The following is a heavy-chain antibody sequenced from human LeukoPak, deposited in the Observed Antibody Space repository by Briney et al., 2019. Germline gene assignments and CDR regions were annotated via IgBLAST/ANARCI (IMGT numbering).Heavy chain of an antibody. Sequence: SGGSLRLSCAASGFTFRTYAMSWVRQAPGKGLEWVSAISGSGGSTYYADSVKGRFTISRDNSKNTLYLQMNSLRAEDTAVYYCAKDWPMGATSYYYGMDVWGQGTTVTVSS. D-gene: IGHD1-26*01. V-gene: IGHV3-23*01. CDR2: ISGSGGST. CDR1: GFTFRTYA. J-gene: IGHJ6*02. CDR3: AKDWPMGATSYYYGMDV.